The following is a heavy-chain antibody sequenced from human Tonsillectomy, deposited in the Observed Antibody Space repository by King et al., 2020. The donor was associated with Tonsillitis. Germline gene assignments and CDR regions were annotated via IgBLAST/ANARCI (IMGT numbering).Heavy chain of an antibody. D-gene: IGHD3-10*01. V-gene: IGHV1-69*01. CDR3: ARGQGSGSYYSPGFWYSDL. CDR2: IIPKFDTT. CDR1: GGTFSGYA. J-gene: IGHJ2*01. Sequence: VQLVESGAEVRKPGSSVKVSCKASGGTFSGYAIRWVRQAPGQGLEWMGGIIPKFDTTNYAQKFQGRVTITADESTSTAYMELSSLRSEDTALYYCARGQGSGSYYSPGFWYSDLWGRGTLVTVSS.